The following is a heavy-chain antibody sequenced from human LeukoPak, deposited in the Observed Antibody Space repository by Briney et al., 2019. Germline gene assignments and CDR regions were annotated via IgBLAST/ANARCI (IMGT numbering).Heavy chain of an antibody. CDR1: GYTFSDYY. J-gene: IGHJ4*02. CDR2: INPNTGGT. V-gene: IGHV1-2*02. D-gene: IGHD6-13*01. CDR3: ARLSGRRVYDY. Sequence: ASVKVSCKASGYTFSDYYIHWVRQAPGQGLEWMNWINPNTGGTKYAQKFQGSVTMTRDTSISTAYMELSGLRSDDTAMYYCARLSGRRVYDYWGQGTLVTVSS.